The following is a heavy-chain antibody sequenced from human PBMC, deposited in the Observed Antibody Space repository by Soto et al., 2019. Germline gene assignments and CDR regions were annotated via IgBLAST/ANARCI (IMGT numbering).Heavy chain of an antibody. V-gene: IGHV3-30*01. CDR1: GFTFADYV. CDR2: ISYSGDRQ. D-gene: IGHD3-16*01. J-gene: IGHJ5*01. CDR3: ARTPAAMITDHYNWFDS. Sequence: GGSLRLSCVASGFTFADYVMHWVRRVPGKGLEWVAVISYSGDRQYYAESVKGRFTISRDNSKKTLYLQMYSLTSEDSAVFYCARTPAAMITDHYNWFDSWGPGTQVTVSS.